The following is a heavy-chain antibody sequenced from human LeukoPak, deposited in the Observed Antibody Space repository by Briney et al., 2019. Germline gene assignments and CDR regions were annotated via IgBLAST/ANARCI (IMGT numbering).Heavy chain of an antibody. J-gene: IGHJ4*02. V-gene: IGHV4-34*01. D-gene: IGHD1-1*01. CDR1: GGSFSGYY. CDR2: MYYSGST. Sequence: PSETLSLTCAVYGGSFSGYYWSWIRQPPGKGLEWIGGMYYSGSTYYNPSLKSRVTISVDTSKNQFALTLSSVTAADTAVYYCARRLPTGSIDYWGQGTLVTVSS. CDR3: ARRLPTGSIDY.